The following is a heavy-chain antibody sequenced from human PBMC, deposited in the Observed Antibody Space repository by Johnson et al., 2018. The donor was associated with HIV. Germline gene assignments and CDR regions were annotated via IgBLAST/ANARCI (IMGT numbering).Heavy chain of an antibody. CDR1: GFTFSDYY. J-gene: IGHJ3*02. CDR3: AKRYSGSLRDTFDI. Sequence: QMLLVESGGGLVKPGGSLRLSCAASGFTFSDYYMSWIRQAPGKGLEWVSYISSSGSTIYYADSVKGRFTISRDNAKNSLYLQMNSLRAEDTAVYYCAKRYSGSLRDTFDIWGQGTMVTVSS. D-gene: IGHD1-26*01. V-gene: IGHV3-11*04. CDR2: ISSSGSTI.